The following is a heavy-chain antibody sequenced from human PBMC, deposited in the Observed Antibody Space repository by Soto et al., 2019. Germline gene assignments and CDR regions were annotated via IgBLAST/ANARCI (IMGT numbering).Heavy chain of an antibody. CDR2: INHGGST. Sequence: QVQLQQWGAGLLKPSETLSLTCRVFGGSLSPYYWSWIRQPPGEGLEWIGEINHGGSTNYNSSLNNRVTISLDTTNNQFSLNLSSVTAADTAIYYCARGRQQQKFWGQGALVTVSS. CDR1: GGSLSPYY. J-gene: IGHJ4*02. CDR3: ARGRQQQKF. V-gene: IGHV4-34*01. D-gene: IGHD6-13*01.